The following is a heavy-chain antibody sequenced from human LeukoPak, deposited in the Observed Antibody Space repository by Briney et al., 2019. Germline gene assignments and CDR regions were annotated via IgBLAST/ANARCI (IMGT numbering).Heavy chain of an antibody. J-gene: IGHJ4*02. CDR3: ARIIGGSGYQY. CDR1: GFIFSDYY. D-gene: IGHD3-22*01. CDR2: ARNKANSGTT. Sequence: PGGSLRLSCAASGFIFSDYYMDWVRQAPGKGLEWIGRARNKANSGTTQYAASVKGRFTISRDDSKNSLYLQMDSLRPEDTAVYYCARIIGGSGYQYWGQGALVTVSS. V-gene: IGHV3-72*01.